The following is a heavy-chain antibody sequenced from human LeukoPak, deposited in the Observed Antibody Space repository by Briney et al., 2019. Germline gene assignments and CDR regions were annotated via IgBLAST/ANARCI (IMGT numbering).Heavy chain of an antibody. CDR2: ISYDGSNK. CDR3: ARDHYDILTGSPDY. V-gene: IGHV3-30-3*01. CDR1: GFTFSSYA. Sequence: GRSLRLSCAASGFTFSSYAMHWVRQAPGKGLEGVAVISYDGSNKYYADSVKGRFTISRDNSKNTLYLQMNSLRAEDTAVYYCARDHYDILTGSPDYWGQGTLVTVSS. D-gene: IGHD3-9*01. J-gene: IGHJ4*02.